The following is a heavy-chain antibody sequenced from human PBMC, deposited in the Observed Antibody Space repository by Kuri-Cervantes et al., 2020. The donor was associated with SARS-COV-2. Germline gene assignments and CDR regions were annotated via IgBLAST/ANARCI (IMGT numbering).Heavy chain of an antibody. CDR3: ARERPSNYYGSGSSLDAFDI. Sequence: GVLKIFYAFCGFTFRLYSLNCVSQASGKGLEWVSSISSSSSYIYYADSVKERFTISRDNAKNSLYLQMNSLRAEDRAVYYCARERPSNYYGSGSSLDAFDIWGQGTMVTVSS. D-gene: IGHD3-10*01. CDR1: GFTFRLYS. J-gene: IGHJ3*02. V-gene: IGHV3-21*01. CDR2: ISSSSSYI.